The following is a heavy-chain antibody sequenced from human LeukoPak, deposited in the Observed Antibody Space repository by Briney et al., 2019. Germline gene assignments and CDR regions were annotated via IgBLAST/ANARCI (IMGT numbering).Heavy chain of an antibody. J-gene: IGHJ4*02. D-gene: IGHD3-3*01. CDR2: ISYDGSNK. CDR3: ARDYDFWSGYSLDY. V-gene: IGHV3-30*04. Sequence: PGRSLRLSCAASGFTFSSYAMHWVRQAPGKGLKWVAVISYDGSNKYYADSVKGRFTISRDNSKNTLYLQMNSLRAEDTAVYYCARDYDFWSGYSLDYWGQGTLVTVSS. CDR1: GFTFSSYA.